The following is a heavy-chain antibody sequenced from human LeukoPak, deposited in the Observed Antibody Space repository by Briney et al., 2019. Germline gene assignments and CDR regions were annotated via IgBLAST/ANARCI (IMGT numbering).Heavy chain of an antibody. CDR1: GFTFSNYW. CDR3: ARLSAYYYGSYFYYYMDV. J-gene: IGHJ6*03. V-gene: IGHV3-74*01. Sequence: GGSLRLSCAASGFTFSNYWMHWVRQAPGKGLVWVSRINRDGSSTTYGDSVKGRFTISRDNAKKSVYLHMSSLRAEDTALYYCARLSAYYYGSYFYYYMDVWGKGTTVTVSS. CDR2: INRDGSST. D-gene: IGHD3-10*01.